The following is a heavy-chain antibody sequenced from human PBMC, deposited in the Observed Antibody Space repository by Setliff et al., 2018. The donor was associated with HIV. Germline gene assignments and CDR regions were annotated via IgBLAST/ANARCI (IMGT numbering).Heavy chain of an antibody. CDR3: ARDRSDDSGSFPDKNWFDT. CDR1: GGSISSGTYY. J-gene: IGHJ5*02. V-gene: IGHV4-31*03. Sequence: KPSETLSLTCTVSGGSISSGTYYWSWIRQHPGKGLEWIGYIYYSGSTYYNPSLKSRVTISVDTSRNQFSRKLSSVTAADTAVYYCARDRSDDSGSFPDKNWFDTWGQGSLVTVS. D-gene: IGHD3-10*01. CDR2: IYYSGST.